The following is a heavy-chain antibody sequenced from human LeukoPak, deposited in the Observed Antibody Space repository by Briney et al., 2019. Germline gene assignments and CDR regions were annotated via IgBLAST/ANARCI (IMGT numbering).Heavy chain of an antibody. Sequence: SETLSLTCTVSGGSISSYYWSWIRQPPGKGLEWIGYIYYSGHTNYIPSLKSRVTISVDTSKNQFSLKLSSVTAADTAVYYCARHARNWNDFDYWGQGTLVTVSS. V-gene: IGHV4-59*08. CDR3: ARHARNWNDFDY. J-gene: IGHJ4*02. D-gene: IGHD1-1*01. CDR2: IYYSGHT. CDR1: GGSISSYY.